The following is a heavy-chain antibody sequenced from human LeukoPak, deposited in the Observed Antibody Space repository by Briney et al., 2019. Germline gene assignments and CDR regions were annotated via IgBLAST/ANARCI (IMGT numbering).Heavy chain of an antibody. CDR1: GGSISSGGYS. Sequence: PSETLSLTCAVSGGSISSGGYSWSWIRQPPGKGLEWIGYIYYSGSTYYNPSLKSRVTISVDTSKNQFSLKLSSVTAADTAVYYCARERGYSGYARSRPEYYFDYWGQGTLVTVSS. D-gene: IGHD5-12*01. J-gene: IGHJ4*02. V-gene: IGHV4-30-4*07. CDR2: IYYSGST. CDR3: ARERGYSGYARSRPEYYFDY.